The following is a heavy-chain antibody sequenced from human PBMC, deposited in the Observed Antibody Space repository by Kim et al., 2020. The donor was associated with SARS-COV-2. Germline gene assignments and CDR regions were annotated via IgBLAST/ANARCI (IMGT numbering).Heavy chain of an antibody. J-gene: IGHJ4*01. V-gene: IGHV3-33*08. CDR2: IWYDGSQK. D-gene: IGHD1-1*01. Sequence: GGSLRLSCAVFGFTFNNHGMHWVRQAPRKGLEWVAVIWYDGSQKYYPDSVRGRFTISRDDSKNTLYLQMNSLRVEDTATYYCVREGSNYVQDYWGHGTLVTVSS. CDR3: VREGSNYVQDY. CDR1: GFTFNNHG.